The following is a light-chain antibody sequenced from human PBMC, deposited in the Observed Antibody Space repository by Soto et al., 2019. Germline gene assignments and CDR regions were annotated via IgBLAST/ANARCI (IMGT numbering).Light chain of an antibody. CDR3: SSYAGSSIYV. CDR1: SSDVGAYNY. CDR2: EVR. V-gene: IGLV2-23*02. Sequence: QSVLTQPASVSGSPGQSITISCTGTSSDVGAYNYVSWYQQLPGKAPKLLIYEVRKRPSGVPDRFSGSKSGNTASLTISGLQADDEADYYCSSYAGSSIYVFGPGTKVTVL. J-gene: IGLJ1*01.